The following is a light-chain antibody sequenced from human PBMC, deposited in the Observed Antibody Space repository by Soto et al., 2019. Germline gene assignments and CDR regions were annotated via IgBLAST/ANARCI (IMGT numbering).Light chain of an antibody. J-gene: IGKJ2*01. Sequence: EIVLTQSPATLSLSPGERATLSCRASQSVGTYSARYQHNPGQAPRLLIYDASNRATSIPARLSGSGSGTDFTLTISSPEPEDFAVYYYQQGYHWPNTFGQGTNLEIK. CDR1: QSVGTY. CDR2: DAS. CDR3: QQGYHWPNT. V-gene: IGKV3-11*01.